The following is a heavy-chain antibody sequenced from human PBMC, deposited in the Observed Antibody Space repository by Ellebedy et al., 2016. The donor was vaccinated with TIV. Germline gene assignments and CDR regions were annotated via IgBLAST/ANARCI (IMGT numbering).Heavy chain of an antibody. J-gene: IGHJ4*02. CDR3: ASQPVVVVPPDFDY. Sequence: SETLSLTCTVSGGSISSNSYYGGCIRQPPGKGLAWIGTIHYSGTTYYNPSLKRRVSMSLDTSKNQFSLKLTSVTAADTAVYYCASQPVVVVPPDFDYWGQGALVTVSS. V-gene: IGHV4-39*07. CDR1: GGSISSNSYY. D-gene: IGHD2-2*01. CDR2: IHYSGTT.